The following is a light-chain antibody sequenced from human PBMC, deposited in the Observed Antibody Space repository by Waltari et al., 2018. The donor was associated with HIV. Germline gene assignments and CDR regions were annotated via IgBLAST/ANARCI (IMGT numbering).Light chain of an antibody. Sequence: QSVLTQPPSASGTPGQRVTISCSGSSSNIGSNSVYWSQQLPGTAPKLLIYRNNQRPSGVPDRFSGSKSGTSASLAISGLRSEDEADYYCAAWDDSLSGLVFGGGTKLTVL. CDR3: AAWDDSLSGLV. CDR2: RNN. V-gene: IGLV1-47*01. CDR1: SSNIGSNS. J-gene: IGLJ2*01.